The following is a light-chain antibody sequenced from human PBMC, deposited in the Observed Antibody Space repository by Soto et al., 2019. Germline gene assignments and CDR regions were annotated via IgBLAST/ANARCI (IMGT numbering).Light chain of an antibody. CDR2: SID. Sequence: QTVVTQEPSFSVSPGGTVTLTCGLSSGSVSTSYYPSWFQQTPGQSPRTLMYSIDIRSSGVPDRFSGSILGNKAALTITGAQADDESVYYCVLYLGSGIWVFGGGTKLTVL. CDR3: VLYLGSGIWV. CDR1: SGSVSTSYY. V-gene: IGLV8-61*01. J-gene: IGLJ3*02.